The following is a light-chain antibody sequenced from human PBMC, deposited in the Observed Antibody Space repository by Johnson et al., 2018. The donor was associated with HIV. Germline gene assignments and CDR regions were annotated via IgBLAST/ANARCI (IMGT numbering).Light chain of an antibody. CDR1: SSNIGNNY. CDR2: EST. V-gene: IGLV1-51*02. J-gene: IGLJ1*01. CDR3: GTWDSSLSAYV. Sequence: QSVLTQPPSVSAAPGQKVTISCSGSSSNIGNNYVSWYQQFPGTAPKLLIYESTNRPSGIPDRFSGSKSGTSATLGISGLQTGDEADYYCGTWDSSLSAYVFGTGTRVTVL.